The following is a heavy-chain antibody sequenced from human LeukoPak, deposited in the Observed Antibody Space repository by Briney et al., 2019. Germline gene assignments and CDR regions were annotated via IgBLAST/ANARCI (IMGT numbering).Heavy chain of an antibody. CDR2: INPNSGGT. Sequence: ASVKVSRKASGYTFTGYYMHWVRQAPGQGLEWMRRINPNSGGTNYAQKFQGRVTMTGDTSISTAYMELSRLRSDDTAVYYCAAYSSSWYPRFDYWGQGTLVTVSS. CDR1: GYTFTGYY. D-gene: IGHD6-13*01. J-gene: IGHJ4*02. CDR3: AAYSSSWYPRFDY. V-gene: IGHV1-2*06.